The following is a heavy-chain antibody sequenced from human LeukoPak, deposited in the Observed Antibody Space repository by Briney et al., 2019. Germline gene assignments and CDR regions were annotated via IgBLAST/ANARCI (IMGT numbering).Heavy chain of an antibody. Sequence: KPSETLSLTCSVSGASITSSGYYWSWIRQPPGKGLQWIGYIYYSGSTNYNPSLKSRVTISVDTSKNQFSLKLSSVTAADTAVYYCARGAVIAAADEYYYGMDVWGQGTTVTVSS. V-gene: IGHV4-61*08. CDR1: GASITSSGYY. J-gene: IGHJ6*02. CDR3: ARGAVIAAADEYYYGMDV. CDR2: IYYSGST. D-gene: IGHD6-13*01.